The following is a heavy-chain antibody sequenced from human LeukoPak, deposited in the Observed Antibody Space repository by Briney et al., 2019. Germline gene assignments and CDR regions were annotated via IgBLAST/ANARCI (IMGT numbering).Heavy chain of an antibody. CDR3: GRNYGGNY. D-gene: IGHD4-23*01. V-gene: IGHV1-18*01. CDR1: GYTFTSYG. Sequence: GASVKVSCKASGYTFTSYGITWVRQAPGQGLEWMGRISANNGNTNYAQKLQGRVTMTTDTSTSTAFMEVRSLRSDDTAVYYCGRNYGGNYWGQGTLVTVSS. CDR2: ISANNGNT. J-gene: IGHJ4*02.